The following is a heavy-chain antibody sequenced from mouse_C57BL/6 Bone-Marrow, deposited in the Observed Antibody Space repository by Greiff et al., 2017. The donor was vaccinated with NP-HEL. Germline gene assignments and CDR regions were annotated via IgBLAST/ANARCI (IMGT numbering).Heavy chain of an antibody. D-gene: IGHD4-1*01. CDR2: ISSGGSYT. CDR3: AVRTGGVDY. Sequence: EVQGVESGGDLVKPGGSLKLSCAASGFTFSSYGMSWVRQTPDKRLEWVATISSGGSYTYYPDSVKGPSTLSRDNAKNTLYLQMSSLKSEDTSMYYCAVRTGGVDYWGQGTTLTVSS. CDR1: GFTFSSYG. V-gene: IGHV5-6*01. J-gene: IGHJ2*01.